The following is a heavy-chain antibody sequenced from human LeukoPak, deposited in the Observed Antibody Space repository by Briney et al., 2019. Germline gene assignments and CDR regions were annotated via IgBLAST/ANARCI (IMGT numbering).Heavy chain of an antibody. D-gene: IGHD6-19*01. Sequence: GGSLRLSCAASGFTFSDYYMSWIRQAPGKGLEWVSYISSSSRYTNYAISVKGRFTISRDNAKNSLYLQMNSLRAEDTAVYYCARDRSVADTVWGQGTLVTVSS. V-gene: IGHV3-11*06. CDR3: ARDRSVADTV. CDR2: ISSSSRYT. CDR1: GFTFSDYY. J-gene: IGHJ4*02.